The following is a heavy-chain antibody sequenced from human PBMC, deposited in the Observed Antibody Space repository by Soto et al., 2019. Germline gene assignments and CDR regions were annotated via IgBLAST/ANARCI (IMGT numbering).Heavy chain of an antibody. D-gene: IGHD6-19*01. J-gene: IGHJ6*03. V-gene: IGHV3-11*01. CDR3: ASPAVAGSYYYYYMDV. CDR2: ISSSGSTI. Sequence: GGSLRLSCAASGFTFSDYYMSWIRQAPGKGLEWVSYISSSGSTIYYADSVKGRFTISRDNAKNSLYLQMNSLRAEDTAVYYCASPAVAGSYYYYYMDVWGKGTTVTVSS. CDR1: GFTFSDYY.